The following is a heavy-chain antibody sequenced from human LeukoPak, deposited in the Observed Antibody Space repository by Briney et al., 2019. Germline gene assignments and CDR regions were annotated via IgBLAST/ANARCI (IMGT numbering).Heavy chain of an antibody. J-gene: IGHJ2*01. V-gene: IGHV1-3*01. CDR3: ARDQLPPLGGYFDL. CDR2: INAGNGNT. D-gene: IGHD2-2*01. CDR1: GYTFTCYA. Sequence: GASVKVSCKASGYTFTCYAMHWVRQAPGQRLEWMRWINAGNGNTEYSQKFQGRVTITRDTSASTAYMELSSLRSEDTAVYYCARDQLPPLGGYFDLWGRGTLVTVSS.